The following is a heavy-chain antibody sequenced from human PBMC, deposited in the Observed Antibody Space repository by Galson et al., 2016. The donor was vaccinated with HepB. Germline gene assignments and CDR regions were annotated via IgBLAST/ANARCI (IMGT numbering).Heavy chain of an antibody. CDR3: ARWDYGDSGDDY. CDR2: IYPDDSDT. CDR1: EYSFTGYW. V-gene: IGHV5-51*01. Sequence: QSGAEVKKPGESLRISCKGSEYSFTGYWISWVRQMPGKGLEWMGIIYPDDSDTRYSPSFQGQVTISVDKSISTAYLQWSSLKASDTAMYYCARWDYGDSGDDYWGQGTLVTVSS. D-gene: IGHD4-17*01. J-gene: IGHJ4*02.